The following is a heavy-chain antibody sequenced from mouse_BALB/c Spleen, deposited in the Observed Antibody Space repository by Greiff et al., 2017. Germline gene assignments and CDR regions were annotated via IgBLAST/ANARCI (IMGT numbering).Heavy chain of an antibody. CDR3: ARQRRYDREAYFDY. CDR2: INSNGGST. D-gene: IGHD2-14*01. V-gene: IGHV5-6-2*01. Sequence: EVKVVESGGGLVKLGGSLKLSCAASGFTFSSYYMSWVRQTPEKRLELVAAINSNGGSTYYPDTVKGRFTISRDNAKNTLYLQMSSLKSEDTALYYCARQRRYDREAYFDYWGQGTTLTVSS. J-gene: IGHJ2*01. CDR1: GFTFSSYY.